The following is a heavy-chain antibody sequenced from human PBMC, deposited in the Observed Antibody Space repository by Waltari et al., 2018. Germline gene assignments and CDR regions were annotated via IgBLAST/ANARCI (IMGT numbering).Heavy chain of an antibody. V-gene: IGHV4-61*09. Sequence: QVQLQESGPGLVKPSQTLSLTCTVSGGSISSGSYYWSWIRQPAGKGLEWIGYIYTSGSTNYNPSLKSRVTISVDTSKNQFSLKLSSVTAADTAVYYCARRRLELAGFDYWGQGTLVTVSS. D-gene: IGHD1-7*01. J-gene: IGHJ4*02. CDR2: IYTSGST. CDR1: GGSISSGSYY. CDR3: ARRRLELAGFDY.